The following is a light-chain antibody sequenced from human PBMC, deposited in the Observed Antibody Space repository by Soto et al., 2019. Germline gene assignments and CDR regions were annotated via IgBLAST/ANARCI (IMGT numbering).Light chain of an antibody. CDR1: QSISTY. Sequence: DIQMTQSPSSLSASVGDRVTITCRASQSISTYLNWYQQKPGKAPELMIFAASSLQSGVPARFSGSGSETDFTLTIITLQPEDFATYYCQQSYSTPPTFGGGTKVEIK. CDR3: QQSYSTPPT. CDR2: AAS. V-gene: IGKV1-39*01. J-gene: IGKJ4*01.